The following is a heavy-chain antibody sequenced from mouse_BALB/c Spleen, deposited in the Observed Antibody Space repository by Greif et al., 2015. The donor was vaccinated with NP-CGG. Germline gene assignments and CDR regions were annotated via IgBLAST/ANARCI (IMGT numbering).Heavy chain of an antibody. CDR1: GFTFSSYA. J-gene: IGHJ4*01. CDR2: ISSGGST. V-gene: IGHV5-6-5*01. Sequence: EVKLVESGGGLVKPGGSLKLSCAASGFTFSSYAMSWVRQTPEKRLEWVASISSGGSTYYPDSVKGRFTISRDNARNILYLQMSSLRSEDTAMYYCARGHYYAMDYWGQGTSVTVSS. CDR3: ARGHYYAMDY.